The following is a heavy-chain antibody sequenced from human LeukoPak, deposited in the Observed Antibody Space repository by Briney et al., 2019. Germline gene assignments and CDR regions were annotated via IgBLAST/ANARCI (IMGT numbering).Heavy chain of an antibody. Sequence: GGSLRLSCAASGFTFSSYSMNWVRQAPGKGLEWVSSISSSSSYIYYADSVKGRFTISRDNAKNSLYLQMNSLRAEDTAVCYCARRVAGLFDYWGQGTLVTVSS. V-gene: IGHV3-21*01. CDR3: ARRVAGLFDY. D-gene: IGHD6-19*01. CDR2: ISSSSSYI. J-gene: IGHJ4*02. CDR1: GFTFSSYS.